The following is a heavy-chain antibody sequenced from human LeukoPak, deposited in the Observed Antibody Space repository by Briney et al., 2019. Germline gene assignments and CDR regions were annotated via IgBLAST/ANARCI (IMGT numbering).Heavy chain of an antibody. D-gene: IGHD5-12*01. CDR2: ISSSSSTI. V-gene: IGHV3-48*04. J-gene: IGHJ4*02. CDR1: GFTFSSYS. Sequence: GGSLRLSCAASGFTFSSYSMNWVRQAPGKGLEWVSYISSSSSTIYYADSVKGRFTISRDNAKNSLYLQMNSLRAEDTAVYYCARDSGTDIVATTGQEYWGQGTLVTVSS. CDR3: ARDSGTDIVATTGQEY.